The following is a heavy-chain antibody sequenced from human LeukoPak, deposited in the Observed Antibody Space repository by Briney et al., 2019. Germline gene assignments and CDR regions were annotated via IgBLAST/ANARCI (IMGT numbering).Heavy chain of an antibody. V-gene: IGHV3-23*01. J-gene: IGHJ5*02. Sequence: GGSLRLSCAASGFTFSTYSRAWVRQAPGRGLEWVSVISGGGDYRVYADSVKGRFIISRDNYEQTLSMQKNNIRAEDTAVYYCVRERDRGIEVADHFDQWGQGALVTVSS. CDR3: VRERDRGIEVADHFDQ. D-gene: IGHD6-19*01. CDR2: ISGGGDYR. CDR1: GFTFSTYS.